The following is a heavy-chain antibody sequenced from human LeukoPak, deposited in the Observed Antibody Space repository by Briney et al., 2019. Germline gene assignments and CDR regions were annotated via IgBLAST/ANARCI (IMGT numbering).Heavy chain of an antibody. Sequence: GGSLRLSCAASGFSVSGNYMSWVRQAPGKGLEWVSVIYSGAGAYSADSVKGRFTISRDNSKNTLYFQMNSLRADDTAVYYCAKSVGELLFSGAFDVWGQGTMVTVSS. J-gene: IGHJ3*01. CDR2: IYSGAGA. D-gene: IGHD3-10*01. CDR3: AKSVGELLFSGAFDV. V-gene: IGHV3-66*01. CDR1: GFSVSGNY.